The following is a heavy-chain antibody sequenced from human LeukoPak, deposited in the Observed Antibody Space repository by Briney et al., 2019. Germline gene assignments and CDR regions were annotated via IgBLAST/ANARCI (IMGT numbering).Heavy chain of an antibody. CDR2: IHHSGGT. Sequence: SDTLSLTCAVYGGSFSEYYWSWIRQPPGKGLEWIGYIHHSGGTKYNPSLESRVIISVDTSKNQFSLKLISVTAADTAVYYCAGLGVLRFLEWFSPFDPWGQGTLVTVSS. CDR3: AGLGVLRFLEWFSPFDP. V-gene: IGHV4-59*08. J-gene: IGHJ5*02. CDR1: GGSFSEYY. D-gene: IGHD3-3*01.